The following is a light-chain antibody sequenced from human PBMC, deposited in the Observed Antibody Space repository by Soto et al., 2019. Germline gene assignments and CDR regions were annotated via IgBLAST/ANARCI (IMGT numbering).Light chain of an antibody. J-gene: IGKJ1*01. CDR1: QSVSSSY. Sequence: EIWLTQSPGTLSLSPGERATLSCRASQSVSSSYLAWYQQKPGQAPRLLIYGASSRATGIPDRFSGSGSGTDFTLTISRLEPEDFAVYYCQQYGSSPPTWTFGQGTKVEIK. CDR2: GAS. V-gene: IGKV3-20*01. CDR3: QQYGSSPPTWT.